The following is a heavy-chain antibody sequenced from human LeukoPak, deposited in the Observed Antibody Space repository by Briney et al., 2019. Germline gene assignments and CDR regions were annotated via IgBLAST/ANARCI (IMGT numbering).Heavy chain of an antibody. CDR2: IVSDGGSK. J-gene: IGHJ4*02. D-gene: IGHD3-22*01. CDR3: ARGVNYYDSSGYIPRAPRRYYFDY. V-gene: IGHV3-30-3*01. Sequence: GRSLRLSCAASGFTFSTYGMHWVRQAPGKGLEWVALIVSDGGSKHYADSVKGRFTISRDNAKNSLYLQMNSLRDEDTAVYYCARGVNYYDSSGYIPRAPRRYYFDYWGQGTLVTVSS. CDR1: GFTFSTYG.